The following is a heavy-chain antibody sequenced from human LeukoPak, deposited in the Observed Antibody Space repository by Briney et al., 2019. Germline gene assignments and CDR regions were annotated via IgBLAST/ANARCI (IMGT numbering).Heavy chain of an antibody. CDR3: ARGSSSYYGSGSYISYYYYMDV. J-gene: IGHJ6*03. Sequence: SETLSLTCTVSGGSISSSSYYWGWIRQPPGKGLEWIGSIYYSGSTYYNPSLKSRVTISVDTSKNQFSLKLSSVTAADTAVYYCARGSSSYYGSGSYISYYYYMDVWGKGTTVTISS. V-gene: IGHV4-39*07. CDR2: IYYSGST. CDR1: GGSISSSSYY. D-gene: IGHD3-10*01.